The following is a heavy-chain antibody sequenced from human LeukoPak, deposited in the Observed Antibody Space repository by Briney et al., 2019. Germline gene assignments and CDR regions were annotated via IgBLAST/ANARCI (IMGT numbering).Heavy chain of an antibody. Sequence: PGGSLRLSCAASGFTFSSYSMTWVRRAPGKGLEWVSSISSSSSYIYYADSVKGRFTISRDNAKNSLYLQMNSLRAEDTAVYYCARGYYDSSGYYSYWGQGTLVTVSS. D-gene: IGHD3-22*01. CDR1: GFTFSSYS. CDR2: ISSSSSYI. CDR3: ARGYYDSSGYYSY. V-gene: IGHV3-21*01. J-gene: IGHJ4*02.